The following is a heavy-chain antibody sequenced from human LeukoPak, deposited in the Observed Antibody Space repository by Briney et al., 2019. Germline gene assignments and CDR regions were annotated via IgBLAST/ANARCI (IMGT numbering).Heavy chain of an antibody. CDR2: INPNSGGT. CDR1: GYTFTGYY. J-gene: IGHJ4*02. Sequence: ASVKVSCKASGYTFTGYYMHRVRQAPGQGLEWMGWINPNSGGTNYAQKFQGSVTMTRDTSISTAYMELSRLRSDDTAVYYCARDRGLDGYNHFHFDYWGQGTLVTVSS. V-gene: IGHV1-2*02. CDR3: ARDRGLDGYNHFHFDY. D-gene: IGHD5-24*01.